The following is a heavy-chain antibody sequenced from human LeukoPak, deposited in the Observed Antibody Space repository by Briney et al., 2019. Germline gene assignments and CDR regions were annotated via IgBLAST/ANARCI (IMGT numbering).Heavy chain of an antibody. V-gene: IGHV6-1*01. J-gene: IGHJ5*02. CDR1: GDSASSNGAA. CDR3: ARDPVAGVADWFDP. D-gene: IGHD6-19*01. Sequence: SQTLSLTCAISGDSASSNGAAWNWIRQSPSRGLEWLGRTYYRSKWYNDYAVSVKSRITINPDTSKNQFSLQLNSVTPEDTAVYYCARDPVAGVADWFDPWGQGTLVTVSS. CDR2: TYYRSKWYN.